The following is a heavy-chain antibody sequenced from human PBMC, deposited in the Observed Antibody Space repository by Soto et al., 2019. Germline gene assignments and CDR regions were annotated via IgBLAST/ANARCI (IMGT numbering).Heavy chain of an antibody. J-gene: IGHJ4*02. V-gene: IGHV1-69*13. CDR2: IIPIFGTA. D-gene: IGHD2-21*02. CDR3: ARVAYCGGDCYSGHFDY. Sequence: RASVKVSCKASGGTFSSYAISWVRQAPGQGLEWMGGIIPIFGTANYAQKFQGRVTITADESTSTAYMELSSLRSEDTAVYYCARVAYCGGDCYSGHFDYWGQGTLVTVSS. CDR1: GGTFSSYA.